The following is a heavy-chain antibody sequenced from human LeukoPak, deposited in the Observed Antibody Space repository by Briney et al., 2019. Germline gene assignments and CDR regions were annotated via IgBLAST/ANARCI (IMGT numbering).Heavy chain of an antibody. V-gene: IGHV3-23*01. J-gene: IGHJ4*02. CDR3: ASRIVGAPGPFDY. D-gene: IGHD1-26*01. CDR2: TTDSGAGT. Sequence: GGSLRLSCAASGFTFSSSAMSWVRQAPGKGLEWVSATTDSGAGTYYADSVKGRFTISRDNSKNTLYLQMNSLRAEDTAVYYCASRIVGAPGPFDYWGQGTLVTVSS. CDR1: GFTFSSSA.